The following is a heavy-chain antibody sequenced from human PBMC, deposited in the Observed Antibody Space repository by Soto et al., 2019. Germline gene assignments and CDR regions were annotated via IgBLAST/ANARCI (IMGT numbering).Heavy chain of an antibody. CDR2: IYAGDSDS. CDR3: VRGVHLTAADAFDV. CDR1: GYIFTTYW. V-gene: IGHV5-51*03. Sequence: GESLKISCKGYGYIFTTYWICCVLEIPGKGLEWMGIIYAGDSDSRYSPSFQGQVTISVDKSISTAYLQWSSLKASDTAMYYCVRGVHLTAADAFDVWGQGTMVTVSS. D-gene: IGHD1-1*01. J-gene: IGHJ3*01.